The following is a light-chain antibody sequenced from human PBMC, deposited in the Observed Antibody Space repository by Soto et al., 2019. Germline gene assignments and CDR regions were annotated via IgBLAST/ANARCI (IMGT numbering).Light chain of an antibody. Sequence: EILMTHSPDTLSVSPWEMVTLSCRASRTVSNRLAWYQHKPGQAPRLLIYGASNRATGIPDRFSGSGSGTEFSLTISRLEPEDFAVYYCHQYGISPFGGGTKVDIK. CDR3: HQYGISP. J-gene: IGKJ4*01. V-gene: IGKV3-20*01. CDR1: RTVSNR. CDR2: GAS.